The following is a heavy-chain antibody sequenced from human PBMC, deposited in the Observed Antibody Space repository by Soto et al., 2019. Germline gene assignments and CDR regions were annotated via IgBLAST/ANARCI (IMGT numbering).Heavy chain of an antibody. J-gene: IGHJ4*02. CDR1: GGSFSGYY. D-gene: IGHD6-13*01. CDR2: INQSGST. CDR3: ARTYSSSWSPFDY. Sequence: QVQLQQWGAGLLKPSETLSLTCAVYGGSFSGYYWSWIRQPPGKGLEWIGEINQSGSTNYNPSLKIRVTISVDTSKTQFSLKLSSVTAADTAVYYCARTYSSSWSPFDYWGQGTLVTVSS. V-gene: IGHV4-34*01.